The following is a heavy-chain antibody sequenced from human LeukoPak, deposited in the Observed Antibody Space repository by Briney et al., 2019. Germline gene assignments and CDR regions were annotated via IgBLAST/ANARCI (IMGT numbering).Heavy chain of an antibody. CDR2: IYTSGTI. CDR1: GGSISSYY. D-gene: IGHD3-10*01. Sequence: ASETLSLTCTVSGGSISSYYWSWIRQPAGTALEWIGRIYTSGTITYNPSLKSRVTMSVDTSKNQFSLKLSSVTAADTAVYYCARFSSLTYYYGSGSYYPINYFDYWGQGTLVTASS. CDR3: ARFSSLTYYYGSGSYYPINYFDY. J-gene: IGHJ4*02. V-gene: IGHV4-4*07.